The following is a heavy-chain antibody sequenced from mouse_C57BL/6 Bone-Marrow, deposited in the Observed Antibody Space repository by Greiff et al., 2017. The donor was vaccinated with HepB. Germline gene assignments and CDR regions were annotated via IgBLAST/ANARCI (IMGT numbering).Heavy chain of an antibody. CDR1: GYSITSDY. CDR2: ISYSGST. D-gene: IGHD1-1*01. Sequence: VHVKQSGPGLAKPSQTLSLTCSVTGYSITSDYWNWIRKFPGNKLEYMGYISYSGSTYYNPSLKSRISITRDTSKNQYYLQLNSVTTEDTATYYCARSYGSSYYWYFDVWGTGTTVTVSS. V-gene: IGHV3-8*01. CDR3: ARSYGSSYYWYFDV. J-gene: IGHJ1*03.